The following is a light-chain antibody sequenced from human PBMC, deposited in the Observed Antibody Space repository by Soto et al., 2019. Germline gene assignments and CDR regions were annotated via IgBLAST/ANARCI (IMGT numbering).Light chain of an antibody. CDR2: GAS. J-gene: IGKJ2*01. CDR1: QSVSSSY. V-gene: IGKV3-20*01. CDR3: QQYGSSLYT. Sequence: DIVLTQSPGTLSLSPGERATLSCRASQSVSSSYLAWYQQKPGQAPRLLIYGASSRATAIPDRFSGSGSGTDFTLTISRLEPEDFAVYYCQQYGSSLYTFGQGTKLEIK.